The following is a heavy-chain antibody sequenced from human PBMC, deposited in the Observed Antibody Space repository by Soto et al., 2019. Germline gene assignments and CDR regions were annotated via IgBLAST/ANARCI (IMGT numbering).Heavy chain of an antibody. Sequence: PSETLSLTCSFSVDSISTSNYYCGWIRQPPWKGLEWIGHLFYSGGTYYNPSLKSRVSISGDTSKNEFSLKLTSITAADTAIYFCGRRGGRDYLFELWGPGILITVSS. V-gene: IGHV4-39*07. D-gene: IGHD4-17*01. J-gene: IGHJ4*02. CDR3: GRRGGRDYLFEL. CDR1: VDSISTSNYY. CDR2: LFYSGGT.